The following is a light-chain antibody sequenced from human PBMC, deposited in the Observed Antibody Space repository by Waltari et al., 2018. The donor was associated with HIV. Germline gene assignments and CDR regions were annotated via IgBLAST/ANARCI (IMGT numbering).Light chain of an antibody. CDR3: MQGSHWPYT. CDR2: KVF. Sequence: DIVMTQSPLSLPVTLGQPAAISCRSSESLLHSDGYTCFNWFHQSPGQPPRRLIYKVFLRDSGVPDRISGSGSATEFTLKISRVEAEDVGIYYCMQGSHWPYTFGQGTKLEI. J-gene: IGKJ2*01. CDR1: ESLLHSDGYTC. V-gene: IGKV2-30*02.